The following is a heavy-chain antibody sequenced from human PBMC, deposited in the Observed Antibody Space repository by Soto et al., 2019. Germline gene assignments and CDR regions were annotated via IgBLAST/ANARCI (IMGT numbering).Heavy chain of an antibody. CDR1: GFTFSGSW. V-gene: IGHV3-74*01. J-gene: IGHJ4*02. Sequence: EVQLVESGGGLVQPGGSLRLSCAASGFTFSGSWMHWVRQAPGKGLVWVSRINGDGSGTSYADFVKGRFTISRDDAKNTLFLQMNGLRAEDTAVYYSARGIFGSGTANDYWGQGTQVTVSS. CDR3: ARGIFGSGTANDY. D-gene: IGHD3-10*01. CDR2: INGDGSGT.